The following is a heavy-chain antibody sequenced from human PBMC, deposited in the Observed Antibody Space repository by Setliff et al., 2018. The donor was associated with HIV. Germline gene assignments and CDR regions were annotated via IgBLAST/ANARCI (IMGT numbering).Heavy chain of an antibody. CDR3: ARQTRNRYDVLTGYSVL. CDR2: IFYTGGT. V-gene: IGHV4-39*01. Sequence: PSETLSLTCSVSGDSIISDTYYWGWIRQPPGKGPEWIASIFYTGGTFYTSSLKSRVRISMDKPKNQFSLELTSVTTEDTAVFYCARQTRNRYDVLTGYSVLWGQGILVTVSS. J-gene: IGHJ4*02. CDR1: GDSIISDTYY. D-gene: IGHD3-9*01.